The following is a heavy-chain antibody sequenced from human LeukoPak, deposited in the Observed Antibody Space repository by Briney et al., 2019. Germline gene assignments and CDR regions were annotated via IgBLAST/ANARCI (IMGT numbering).Heavy chain of an antibody. J-gene: IGHJ6*03. Sequence: ASVKVSCKASGYTFTGYYMHWVRQAPGQGLEWMGWINPNSGGTNYAQKFQGRVTMTRDTSISTAYMELSRLRSDDTAVYYCARVPSSGYSYGYENMDVWGKGTTVTVSS. V-gene: IGHV1-2*02. CDR3: ARVPSSGYSYGYENMDV. D-gene: IGHD5-18*01. CDR1: GYTFTGYY. CDR2: INPNSGGT.